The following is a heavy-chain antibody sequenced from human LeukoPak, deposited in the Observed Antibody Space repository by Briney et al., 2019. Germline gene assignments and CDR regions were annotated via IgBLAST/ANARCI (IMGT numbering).Heavy chain of an antibody. CDR1: GFTFSSYA. CDR3: ARDVAAAGIPGIDY. V-gene: IGHV3-30-3*01. J-gene: IGHJ4*02. CDR2: ISYDGSNK. D-gene: IGHD6-13*01. Sequence: GRSLRLSCAASGFTFSSYAMHWVRQAPGKGLGWVAVISYDGSNKYYADSVKGRFTISRDNSKNTLYLQMNSLRAEDTAVYYCARDVAAAGIPGIDYWGQGTLVTVSS.